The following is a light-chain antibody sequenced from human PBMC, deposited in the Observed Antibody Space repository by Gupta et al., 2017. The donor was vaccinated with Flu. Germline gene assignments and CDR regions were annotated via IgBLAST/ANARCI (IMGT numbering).Light chain of an antibody. CDR1: QSVSSY. CDR3: HQRSSWHNT. V-gene: IGKV3-11*01. Sequence: ERATLACRATQSVSSYLAWYQQKPGQAPRLLIYDASNRATGIPARFSGSGSGTDFTLTIISLEPEDFAVYYCHQRSSWHNTFGGGTKVEIK. CDR2: DAS. J-gene: IGKJ4*01.